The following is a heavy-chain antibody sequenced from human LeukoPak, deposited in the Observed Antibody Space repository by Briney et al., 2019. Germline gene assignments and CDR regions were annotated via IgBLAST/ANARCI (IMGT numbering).Heavy chain of an antibody. CDR3: ARGGTYYDFWSGKKLDY. D-gene: IGHD3-3*01. CDR1: GGSFSGYY. V-gene: IGHV4-34*01. Sequence: PSETLSLTCAVYGGSFSGYYWSWIRQPPGKGLEWIGEINHSGSTNYNPSLKSRVTISVDTSKNQFSLKLSSVTAADTAVYYCARGGTYYDFWSGKKLDYWGQGTLVTVSS. J-gene: IGHJ4*02. CDR2: INHSGST.